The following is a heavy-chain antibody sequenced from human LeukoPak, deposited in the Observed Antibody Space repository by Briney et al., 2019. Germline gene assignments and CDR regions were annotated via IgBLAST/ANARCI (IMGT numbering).Heavy chain of an antibody. CDR3: ARDSPAYCGGDCSY. V-gene: IGHV1-18*01. D-gene: IGHD2-21*02. J-gene: IGHJ4*02. CDR1: GYTFTRYG. Sequence: GASVKVSCKASGYTFTRYGISWVRQAPGQGLEWMGWISAYNGNTNYAQKLQGRVTMTTDTSTSTACMELRSLRSDDTAVYYCARDSPAYCGGDCSYWGQGTLVTVSS. CDR2: ISAYNGNT.